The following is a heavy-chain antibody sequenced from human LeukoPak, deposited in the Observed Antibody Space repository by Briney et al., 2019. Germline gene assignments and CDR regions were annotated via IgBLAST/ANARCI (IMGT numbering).Heavy chain of an antibody. CDR2: FDPEDGET. D-gene: IGHD1-26*01. J-gene: IGHJ4*02. V-gene: IGHV1-24*01. Sequence: ASVKVSCKASGYTFTSYYMHWVRQAPGKGLEWMGGFDPEDGETIYAQKFQGRVTMTEDTSTDTAYMELSSLRSEDTAVYYCATLNSGSYYELDYWGQGTLVTVSP. CDR1: GYTFTSYY. CDR3: ATLNSGSYYELDY.